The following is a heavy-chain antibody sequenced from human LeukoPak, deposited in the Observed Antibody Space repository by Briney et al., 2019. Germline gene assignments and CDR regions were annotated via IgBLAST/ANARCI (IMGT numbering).Heavy chain of an antibody. Sequence: GGSLRLSCAASGFTFSSYGMNWVRQAPGKGLEWVSYITSSSNTRYYADSVKGRFTTSRDNAKNSLYLQMNSVRDEDTAVYYCARGLYGSGTYLFDYWGQGTLVTVSS. CDR2: ITSSSNTR. D-gene: IGHD3-10*01. CDR1: GFTFSSYG. V-gene: IGHV3-48*02. CDR3: ARGLYGSGTYLFDY. J-gene: IGHJ4*02.